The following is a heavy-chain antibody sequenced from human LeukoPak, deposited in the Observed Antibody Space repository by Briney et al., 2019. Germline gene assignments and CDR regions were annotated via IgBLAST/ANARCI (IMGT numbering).Heavy chain of an antibody. CDR1: GGSISSYY. CDR2: VYYSGST. J-gene: IGHJ4*02. CDR3: AKQGDYRYPFDS. V-gene: IGHV4-59*08. Sequence: SETLSLTCSVSGGSISSYYWSWIRQPPGKGLEWIGYVYYSGSTNYNPSLKGRVTISVDTSKNQFSLKLTSVTAADTAVYYCAKQGDYRYPFDSWGQGTLVTVSS. D-gene: IGHD3-16*02.